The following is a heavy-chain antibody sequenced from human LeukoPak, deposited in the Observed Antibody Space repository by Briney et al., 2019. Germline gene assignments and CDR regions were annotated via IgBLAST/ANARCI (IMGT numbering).Heavy chain of an antibody. CDR1: GFTFSTNA. CDR2: ISVSGGTT. V-gene: IGHV3-23*01. D-gene: IGHD3-16*01. Sequence: GGSLRLSCVASGFTFSTNAMNWVRQAPGKGLEWVSGISVSGGTTFYADSVKGRFTISRDNSKNTVYLQMNDLRGEDTAVYYCAKSASTVITLNWFNPWGQGTLVTVYS. CDR3: AKSASTVITLNWFNP. J-gene: IGHJ5*02.